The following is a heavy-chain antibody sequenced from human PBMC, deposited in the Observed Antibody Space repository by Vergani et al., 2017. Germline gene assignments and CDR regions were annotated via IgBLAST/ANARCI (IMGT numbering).Heavy chain of an antibody. CDR1: GGSFSGYY. D-gene: IGHD6-6*01. CDR3: ASLGGYSSSSPTYYYDMDV. CDR2: INHSGST. Sequence: QVQLQQWGAGLLKPSETLSLTCAVYGGSFSGYYWSWIRQPPGKGLEWIGEINHSGSTNYNPSLKSRVTISVDTSKNQFSLKLSSVTAADTAVYYCASLGGYSSSSPTYYYDMDVWGKGTTVTVSS. J-gene: IGHJ6*03. V-gene: IGHV4-34*01.